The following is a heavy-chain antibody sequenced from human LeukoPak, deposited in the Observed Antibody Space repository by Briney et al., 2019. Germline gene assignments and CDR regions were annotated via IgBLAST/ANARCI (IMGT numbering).Heavy chain of an antibody. D-gene: IGHD4-11*01. Sequence: GGSLRLSCAASGFTFSTYGMGWVRQAPGKGLGWVSRISTDASSTTYADSVKGRFTISRDNAKGTLYLQMSSLRAEDTAVYYCTGHHQAYSRTYWGQGTLVTVSS. J-gene: IGHJ4*02. V-gene: IGHV3-74*01. CDR3: TGHHQAYSRTY. CDR2: ISTDASST. CDR1: GFTFSTYG.